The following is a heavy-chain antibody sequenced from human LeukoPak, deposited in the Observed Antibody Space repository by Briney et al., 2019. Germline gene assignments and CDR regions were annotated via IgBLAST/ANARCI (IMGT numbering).Heavy chain of an antibody. J-gene: IGHJ4*02. Sequence: ASVKVSCKASGYTFISYFIHWVRQAPGQGLEWMGIINPSGGSTRYAQEFQGRVTMTRDTSTSTVYMEMSSLRSEDTAVYYCARSGGDAIRPFDYWGQGTLVTVSS. CDR2: INPSGGST. D-gene: IGHD2-21*02. V-gene: IGHV1-46*01. CDR1: GYTFISYF. CDR3: ARSGGDAIRPFDY.